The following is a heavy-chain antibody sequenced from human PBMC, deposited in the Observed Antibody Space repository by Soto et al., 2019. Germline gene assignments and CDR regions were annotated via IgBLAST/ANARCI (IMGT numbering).Heavy chain of an antibody. CDR1: CDTFTNFA. CDR3: ATVLLGVVNLFDP. Sequence: HLVQSGPEVKKPGASITVSCKTSCDTFTNFALSWVRQAPGPGLEWMGWIATYNINRNYAQKFQGGIPLTTDTSTSTAYMELKSLRYDDTAVYYCATVLLGVVNLFDPLCQRTLVTVSS. J-gene: IGHJ5*02. D-gene: IGHD3-10*01. V-gene: IGHV1-18*01. CDR2: IATYNINR.